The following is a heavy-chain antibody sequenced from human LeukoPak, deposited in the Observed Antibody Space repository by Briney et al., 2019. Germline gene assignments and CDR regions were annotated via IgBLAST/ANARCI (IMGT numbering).Heavy chain of an antibody. CDR1: GGSISSYY. CDR2: IYTSGST. D-gene: IGHD3-3*01. V-gene: IGHV4-4*07. Sequence: SETLSLTCIVSGGSISSYYWSWIRQPAGKGLEWIGRIYTSGSTNYNPSFKSRVTISVDTSKNQFSLKLSSVTAADTAVYYCASSIFGVAPDAFDIWGQGTMVTVSS. CDR3: ASSIFGVAPDAFDI. J-gene: IGHJ3*02.